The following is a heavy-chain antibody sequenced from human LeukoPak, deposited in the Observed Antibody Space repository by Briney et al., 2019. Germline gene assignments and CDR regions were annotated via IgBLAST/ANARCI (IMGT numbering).Heavy chain of an antibody. J-gene: IGHJ3*02. CDR2: IGTAGDT. CDR3: AREYDRGAFDI. V-gene: IGHV3-13*01. D-gene: IGHD3-10*02. Sequence: GGSLRLSCAASGFTFSSYDMHWVRQATGKGLEWVSAIGTAGDTYYPGSVKGRFTISRENAKNSLYLQMNSLRAGDTAVYYCAREYDRGAFDIWGQGTMVTVSS. CDR1: GFTFSSYD.